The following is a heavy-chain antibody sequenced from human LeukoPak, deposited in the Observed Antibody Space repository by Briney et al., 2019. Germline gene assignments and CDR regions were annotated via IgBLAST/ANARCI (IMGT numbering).Heavy chain of an antibody. CDR2: ISSSGSTI. V-gene: IGHV3-11*04. D-gene: IGHD6-19*01. CDR3: ARDVHIAVAGTGAFDI. J-gene: IGHJ3*02. CDR1: GYSISSGYY. Sequence: LSLTCTVSGYSISSGYYWGWIRQPPGKGLEWVSYISSSGSTIYYADSVKGRFTISRDNAKNSLYLQMNSLRAEDTAVYYCARDVHIAVAGTGAFDIWGQGTMVTVSS.